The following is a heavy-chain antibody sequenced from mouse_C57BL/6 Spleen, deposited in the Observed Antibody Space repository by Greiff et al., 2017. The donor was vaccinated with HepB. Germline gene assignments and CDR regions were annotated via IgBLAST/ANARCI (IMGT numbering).Heavy chain of an antibody. J-gene: IGHJ2*01. CDR3: EVYYYGSSLHFDY. D-gene: IGHD1-1*01. Sequence: VQLVESGAELVRPGASVTLSCKASGYTFTDYEMHWVKQTPVHGLEWIGAIDPETGGTAYNQKFKGKAILTADKSSSTAYMELRSLTSEDSAVYYCEVYYYGSSLHFDYWGQGTTLTVSS. CDR2: IDPETGGT. V-gene: IGHV1-15*01. CDR1: GYTFTDYE.